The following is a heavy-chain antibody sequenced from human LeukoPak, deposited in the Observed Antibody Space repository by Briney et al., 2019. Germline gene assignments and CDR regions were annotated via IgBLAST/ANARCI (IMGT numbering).Heavy chain of an antibody. V-gene: IGHV3-30*02. J-gene: IGHJ4*02. CDR1: GFTFSSYV. Sequence: LSGGSLRLSCAASGFTFSSYVMHWVRQAPGKGLEWVAFIRYDGSNKYYTDSVKGRFTISRDDSKNTVYLQMNGLRAEDTAVYYCAKDQGNWAYFDYWGQGTLVTVSS. CDR3: AKDQGNWAYFDY. D-gene: IGHD7-27*01. CDR2: IRYDGSNK.